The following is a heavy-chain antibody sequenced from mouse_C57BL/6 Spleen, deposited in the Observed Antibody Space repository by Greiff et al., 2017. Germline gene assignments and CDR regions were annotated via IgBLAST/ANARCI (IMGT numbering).Heavy chain of an antibody. V-gene: IGHV1-64*01. J-gene: IGHJ3*01. CDR1: RYTFTSYW. Sequence: QVQLQQPGAELVKPGASVKLSCKASRYTFTSYWMHWVKQRPGQGLEWIGMIHPNSGSTNYNEKFKSKATLTVDKSSSTAYMQLSSLTSEDSAVYYCASQLGRDWFAYWGQGTLVTVSA. CDR3: ASQLGRDWFAY. CDR2: IHPNSGST. D-gene: IGHD4-1*02.